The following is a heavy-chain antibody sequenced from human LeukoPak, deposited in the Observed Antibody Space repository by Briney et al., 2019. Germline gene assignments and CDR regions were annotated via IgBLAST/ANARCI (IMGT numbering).Heavy chain of an antibody. CDR1: GFTFRNAW. CDR2: INQDASTK. D-gene: IGHD1-26*01. V-gene: IGHV3-7*01. J-gene: IGHJ4*02. Sequence: GGSLRLSCAASGFTFRNAWMAWVRQAQGKGLAWVANINQDASTKHYVHSVKGRFTISRDNAKNSLYLQMNSLRADDTAIYYCARDQSGSLDYWGQGTLVTVSA. CDR3: ARDQSGSLDY.